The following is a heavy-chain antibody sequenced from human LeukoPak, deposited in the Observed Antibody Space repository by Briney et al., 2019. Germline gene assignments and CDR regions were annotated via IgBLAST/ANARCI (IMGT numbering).Heavy chain of an antibody. Sequence: SETLSLTCTVSGGSISSYYWSWIRQPPGKGLEWIGSIYYTGTTYYNPSLKSRVSIFVDTSKNQFSLRLTSVNAADTAVYYCATTNDYTRGYDYWGQGTLVTVSS. CDR1: GGSISSYY. CDR3: ATTNDYTRGYDY. D-gene: IGHD4-11*01. V-gene: IGHV4-59*01. J-gene: IGHJ4*02. CDR2: IYYTGTT.